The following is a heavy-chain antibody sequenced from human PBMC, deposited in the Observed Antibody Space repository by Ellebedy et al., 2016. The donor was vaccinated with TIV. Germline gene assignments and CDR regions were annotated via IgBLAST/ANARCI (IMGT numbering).Heavy chain of an antibody. J-gene: IGHJ3*02. CDR2: ISSNGGST. CDR1: GFTFSSYA. Sequence: GESLKISCAASGFTFSSYAMHWVRQAPGKGLEYVLAISSNGGSTYYANSVKGRFTISRDNSKNTLYLQMGSLRAEDMAVYYCAREGNYYDSSGHDAFDIWGQGTMVTVSS. CDR3: AREGNYYDSSGHDAFDI. V-gene: IGHV3-64*01. D-gene: IGHD3-22*01.